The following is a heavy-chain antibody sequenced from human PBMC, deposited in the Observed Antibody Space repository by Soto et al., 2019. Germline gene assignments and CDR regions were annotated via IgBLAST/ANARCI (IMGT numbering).Heavy chain of an antibody. Sequence: PGGSLRLSCAASGFTFSSYWMSWVRQAPGKGLEWVANIKQDGSEKYYVDSVKGRFTIPRDNAKNSLYLQMNSLRAEDTAVYYCARDQTTGADAFDIWGQGTMVTVSS. CDR2: IKQDGSEK. CDR3: ARDQTTGADAFDI. CDR1: GFTFSSYW. J-gene: IGHJ3*02. D-gene: IGHD4-17*01. V-gene: IGHV3-7*03.